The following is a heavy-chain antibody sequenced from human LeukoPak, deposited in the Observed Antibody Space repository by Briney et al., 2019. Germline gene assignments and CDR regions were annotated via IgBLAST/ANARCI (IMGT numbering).Heavy chain of an antibody. Sequence: SETLSLTCTVSGYSISSDYYWGWIRQPPGKGLEWIGSIYHSGNTYYNPSLKSRGTISVDTSKNQFSLKLSSVTAADTAVYYCAKSNGYGLVDIWGQGTMVTVSS. V-gene: IGHV4-38-2*02. CDR3: AKSNGYGLVDI. J-gene: IGHJ3*02. CDR2: IYHSGNT. D-gene: IGHD3-10*01. CDR1: GYSISSDYY.